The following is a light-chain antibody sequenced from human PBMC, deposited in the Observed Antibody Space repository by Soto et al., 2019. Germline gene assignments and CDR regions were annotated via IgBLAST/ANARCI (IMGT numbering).Light chain of an antibody. J-gene: IGLJ1*01. CDR1: SSNIGSNY. V-gene: IGLV1-47*01. CDR3: AAWDDSLSGLYV. Sequence: QCVLTQPPSASGTPGQRVTISCSGSSSNIGSNYVYWYQQLPGTAPKLLIYRNNQRPSGVPDRFSGSKSGTSASLAISGLRSEDAADYYCAAWDDSLSGLYVFGTGTKLTVL. CDR2: RNN.